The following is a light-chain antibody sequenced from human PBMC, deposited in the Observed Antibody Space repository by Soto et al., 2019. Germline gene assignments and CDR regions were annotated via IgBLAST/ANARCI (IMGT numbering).Light chain of an antibody. J-gene: IGLJ1*01. CDR1: SSDVGGYDY. CDR3: SAYTSSSTHV. CDR2: DVN. V-gene: IGLV2-14*03. Sequence: QSALTQPASVSGSPGQSIAISCTGTSSDVGGYDYVSWYQQLPGKAPKLMIYDVNNRPSGVSNRFSGSKSGNTASLTISGLQAEDEDYYYCSAYTSSSTHVFGTGTKLTVL.